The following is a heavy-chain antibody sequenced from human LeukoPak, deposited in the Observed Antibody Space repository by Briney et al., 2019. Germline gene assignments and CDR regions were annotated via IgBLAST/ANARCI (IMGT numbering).Heavy chain of an antibody. CDR1: GFTFDDYG. Sequence: GGSLRLSCAASGFTFDDYGMSWVRQAPGKGLEWVSGINWNGGSTGYADSVKGRFTISRDNAKNSLYLQMNSLRAEDTALYYCASLWFGELFHDAFDIWGQGTVVTVSS. D-gene: IGHD3-10*01. CDR3: ASLWFGELFHDAFDI. V-gene: IGHV3-20*04. CDR2: INWNGGST. J-gene: IGHJ3*02.